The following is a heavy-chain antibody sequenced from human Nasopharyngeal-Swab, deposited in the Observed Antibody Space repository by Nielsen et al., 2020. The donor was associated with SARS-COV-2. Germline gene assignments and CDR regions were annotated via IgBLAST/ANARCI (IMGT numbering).Heavy chain of an antibody. Sequence: WIRQPPGKGLEWIGYIYYSGSTNYNPSLKSRVTISVDTSKNQFSLKLSSVTVADTAVYYCARLLGRDYYYDSSGYYRGNWYFDLWGRGTLVTVSS. CDR2: IYYSGST. J-gene: IGHJ2*01. V-gene: IGHV4-61*07. D-gene: IGHD3-22*01. CDR3: ARLLGRDYYYDSSGYYRGNWYFDL.